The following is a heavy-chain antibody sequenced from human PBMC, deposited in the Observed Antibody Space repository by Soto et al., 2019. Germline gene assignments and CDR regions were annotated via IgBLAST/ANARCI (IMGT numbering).Heavy chain of an antibody. CDR3: ARGRQRGRIAAAGNWFDP. Sequence: PSETLSLTCAVYGGSFSGYYWSWIRQPPGKGLEWIGEINHSGSTNYNPSLKSRVTISVDTSKNQFSLKLSSVTAADTAVYYCARGRQRGRIAAAGNWFDPWGQGTLVTVSS. CDR2: INHSGST. CDR1: GGSFSGYY. D-gene: IGHD6-13*01. J-gene: IGHJ5*02. V-gene: IGHV4-34*01.